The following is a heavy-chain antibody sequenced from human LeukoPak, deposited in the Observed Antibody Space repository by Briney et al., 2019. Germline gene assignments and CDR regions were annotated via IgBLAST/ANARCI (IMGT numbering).Heavy chain of an antibody. D-gene: IGHD6-6*01. CDR2: IWYDGSNK. CDR1: GFTFSSYG. V-gene: IGHV3-33*01. CDR3: ARDPRGISSSVSID. J-gene: IGHJ4*02. Sequence: GGSLRLSCAASGFTFSSYGMHWVRQAPGKGLEWVAVIWYDGSNKYYADSVKGRFTISRDNAKNSLYLQMNSLRAEDTAVYFCARDPRGISSSVSIDWGQGTLVTVSS.